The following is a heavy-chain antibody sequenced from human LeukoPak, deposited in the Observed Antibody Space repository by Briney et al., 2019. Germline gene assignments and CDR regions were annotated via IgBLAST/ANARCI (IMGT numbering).Heavy chain of an antibody. V-gene: IGHV4-59*08. CDR1: GGSIRSYY. Sequence: SETLSLTCTVSGGSIRSYYWSWSRQPPGKGLEWIGYIFYSGNTNYNPSLKSRVTISVDTSKNQFSLKLSSVTAADTAVYYCARHWETSSWYVDYWGQGTLVTVSS. CDR2: IFYSGNT. CDR3: ARHWETSSWYVDY. J-gene: IGHJ4*02. D-gene: IGHD6-13*01.